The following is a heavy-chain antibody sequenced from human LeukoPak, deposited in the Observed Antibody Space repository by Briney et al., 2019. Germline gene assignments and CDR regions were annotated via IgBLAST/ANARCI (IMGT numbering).Heavy chain of an antibody. V-gene: IGHV3-33*08. D-gene: IGHD3-10*01. J-gene: IGHJ4*01. CDR2: IWNDGSNK. CDR1: GFTFSSYS. CDR3: ARASGPFDY. Sequence: GGSLRLSCAASGFTFSSYSMNWVCQAPGKGLEWVAVIWNDGSNKYYADSVKGRFTISRDNSKNTLYLQMNSLRAEDTAVYSCARASGPFDYWGQGTLVTVSS.